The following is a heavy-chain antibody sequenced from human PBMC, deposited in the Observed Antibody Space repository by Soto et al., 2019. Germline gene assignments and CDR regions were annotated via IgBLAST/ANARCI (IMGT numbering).Heavy chain of an antibody. Sequence: QVQLVESGGGLVKPGGSLRLSCAASGFTFSDYYMTWIRQAPGKGLEWFSYISSSGRTVYYADSVKGRFTISRDNPKISLYLQMNSLGAEDTAVYYCARLLEKGFKSGYRQNYYYYMDVWGKGTTVTVSS. D-gene: IGHD3-3*01. J-gene: IGHJ6*03. CDR3: ARLLEKGFKSGYRQNYYYYMDV. V-gene: IGHV3-11*01. CDR2: ISSSGRTV. CDR1: GFTFSDYY.